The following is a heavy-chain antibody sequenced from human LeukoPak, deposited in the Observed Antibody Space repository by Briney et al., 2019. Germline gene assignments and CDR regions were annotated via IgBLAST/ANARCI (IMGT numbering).Heavy chain of an antibody. Sequence: ASVKVSCKAFGNTLTGYYMHWVRQAPGQGLGWRDGFNPNSGGTNYAQNFQGRVTMTGDTSVNTAYMELSKLRSDDTAVYYCARGSGIRGYSGYDRVDYWGQGTLVTVSS. D-gene: IGHD5-12*01. J-gene: IGHJ4*02. CDR3: ARGSGIRGYSGYDRVDY. CDR1: GNTLTGYY. CDR2: FNPNSGGT. V-gene: IGHV1-2*02.